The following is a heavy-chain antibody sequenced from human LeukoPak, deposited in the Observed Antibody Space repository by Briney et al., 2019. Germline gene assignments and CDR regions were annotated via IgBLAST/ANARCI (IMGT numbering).Heavy chain of an antibody. CDR2: IVVGSGNT. CDR3: AAVFFSSTVPYFDH. Sequence: SVKVSCKASGFTFSSSAIQWVRQVRGRRLEWIGWIVVGSGNTNYAQKFQDRVTITKDMSTMTAYMELSSLRSEDTALYYCAAVFFSSTVPYFDHWAQGTLVTVSS. V-gene: IGHV1-58*02. CDR1: GFTFSSSA. D-gene: IGHD2-2*01. J-gene: IGHJ4*02.